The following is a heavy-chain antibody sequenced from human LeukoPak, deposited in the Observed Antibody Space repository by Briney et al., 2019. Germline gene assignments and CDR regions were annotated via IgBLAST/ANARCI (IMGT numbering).Heavy chain of an antibody. CDR2: INPTGGST. CDR1: GYTFTSYY. Sequence: GASVKVSCKASGYTFTSYYMHWVRQAPGQGLEWMGLINPTGGSTGYAQKFQGRVTMTRDMSTSTAYMELSRLRSDDTAMYYCARSSGWKYNIDYWGQGTLVTVSS. CDR3: ARSSGWKYNIDY. J-gene: IGHJ4*02. D-gene: IGHD6-19*01. V-gene: IGHV1-46*01.